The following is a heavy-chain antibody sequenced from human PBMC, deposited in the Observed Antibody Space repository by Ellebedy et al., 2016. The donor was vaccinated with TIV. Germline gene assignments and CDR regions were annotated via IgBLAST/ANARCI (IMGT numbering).Heavy chain of an antibody. D-gene: IGHD7-27*01. V-gene: IGHV1-18*04. CDR1: GYTFSSYY. J-gene: IGHJ3*02. CDR3: ARDLNWGAVGAFDI. CDR2: ISAYNGNT. Sequence: AASVKVSCKASGYTFSSYYMHWVRQAPGQGLEWMGWISAYNGNTNYAQKLQGRVTMTTDTSTSTAYMELRSLRSDDTAVYYCARDLNWGAVGAFDIWGQGTMVTVSS.